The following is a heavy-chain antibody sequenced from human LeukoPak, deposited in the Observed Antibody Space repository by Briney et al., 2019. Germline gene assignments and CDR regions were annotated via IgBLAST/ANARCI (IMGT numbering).Heavy chain of an antibody. J-gene: IGHJ6*04. CDR3: ARRDGSGDQYYYGMDV. V-gene: IGHV3-48*03. CDR1: AFTFSSYE. CDR2: ISSSGTTI. Sequence: PGGSLRLSCAASAFTFSSYEMNWVRQAPGKGLEWVSYISSSGTTIYYAESVKGRFTISRDNAKNSLYLQMNSLRAEDTAVYYCARRDGSGDQYYYGMDVWGKGTTVTVSS. D-gene: IGHD3-10*01.